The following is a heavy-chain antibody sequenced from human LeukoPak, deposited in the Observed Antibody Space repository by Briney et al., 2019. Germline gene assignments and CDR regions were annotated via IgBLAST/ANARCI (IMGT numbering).Heavy chain of an antibody. V-gene: IGHV3-9*01. CDR3: AKAGSGSYLYYFDY. Sequence: GGSLRLSCAASGFTFDGYAMHWVRQAPGKGLEWVSGISWNSGTIGYADSVKGRFTISRDNAKNSLYLQMNSLRAEDTALYYCAKAGSGSYLYYFDYWGQGTLVTVSS. D-gene: IGHD1-26*01. J-gene: IGHJ4*02. CDR1: GFTFDGYA. CDR2: ISWNSGTI.